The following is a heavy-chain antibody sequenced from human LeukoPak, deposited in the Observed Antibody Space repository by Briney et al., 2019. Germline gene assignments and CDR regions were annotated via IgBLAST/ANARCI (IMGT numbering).Heavy chain of an antibody. J-gene: IGHJ6*02. CDR1: GFTFSSYA. Sequence: PGGSLRLSCAASGFTFSSYAMHWVRQAPGEGLEWVAVISYDGSNKYYADSVKGRFTISRDNSKNTLYLQMNSLRAEDTAVYYCARDTGYCTNGVCPVSYGMDVWGQGTTVTVSS. CDR3: ARDTGYCTNGVCPVSYGMDV. D-gene: IGHD2-8*01. V-gene: IGHV3-30-3*01. CDR2: ISYDGSNK.